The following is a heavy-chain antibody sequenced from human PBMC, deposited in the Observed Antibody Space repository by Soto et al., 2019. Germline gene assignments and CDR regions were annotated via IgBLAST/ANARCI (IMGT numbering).Heavy chain of an antibody. D-gene: IGHD5-18*01. Sequence: QVQLVQSGAEVKKPGSSVKVSCKASGDTLRTHSISWVRKAPGQGLEWMGGTTPMIGTTDYAEKFQGRVTITADESTTTSYMELSSLRPDDTAVYYCAAGDSSDTGDHWGQGNLVTVSS. V-gene: IGHV1-69*01. CDR2: TTPMIGTT. J-gene: IGHJ4*02. CDR1: GDTLRTHS. CDR3: AAGDSSDTGDH.